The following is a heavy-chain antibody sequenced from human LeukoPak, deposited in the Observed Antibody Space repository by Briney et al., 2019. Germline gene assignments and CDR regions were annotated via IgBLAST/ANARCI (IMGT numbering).Heavy chain of an antibody. CDR1: GFTFSSYE. J-gene: IGHJ4*02. V-gene: IGHV3-48*03. D-gene: IGHD3-10*01. CDR3: AKDVPGAMVRGVIPRPTDY. CDR2: VSSSGATI. Sequence: PGGSLRLSCAASGFTFSSYEMNWVRQAPGKGLEWVSYVSSSGATIYYADSVKGRFTISRDNARNSLYLQMNSLRAEDTAVYYCAKDVPGAMVRGVIPRPTDYWGQGTLVTVSS.